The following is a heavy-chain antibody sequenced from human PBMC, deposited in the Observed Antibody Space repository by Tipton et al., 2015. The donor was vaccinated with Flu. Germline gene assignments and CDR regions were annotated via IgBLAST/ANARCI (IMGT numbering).Heavy chain of an antibody. CDR3: TRGGSTFDS. CDR2: VYHSGST. D-gene: IGHD3-10*01. CDR1: GDSINSFF. J-gene: IGHJ4*02. Sequence: GLVKPSETLTLTCTVSGDSINSFFWSWIRQPPGKGLEWIGYVYHSGSTKYNPSLESRVTMSVDTSRSQISLKLTSVTAADTAMYYCTRGGSTFDSWGRGTLATVSS. V-gene: IGHV4-59*01.